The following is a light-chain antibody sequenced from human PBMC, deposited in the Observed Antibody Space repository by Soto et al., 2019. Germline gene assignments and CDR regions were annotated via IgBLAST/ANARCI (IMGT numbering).Light chain of an antibody. Sequence: EIVMTQSPATLSVSPGERATLSCRASQSVSSSLAWYQQKPGQAPRLLIYGASTRATGIPARFSGSGSGIEFTLTISSLQSEDFAVYYCQQHNNWPPYTFGQGTKLEI. J-gene: IGKJ2*01. CDR3: QQHNNWPPYT. CDR2: GAS. CDR1: QSVSSS. V-gene: IGKV3-15*01.